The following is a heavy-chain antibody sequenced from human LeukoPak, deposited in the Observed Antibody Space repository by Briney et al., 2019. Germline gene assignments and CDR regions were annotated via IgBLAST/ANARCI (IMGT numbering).Heavy chain of an antibody. CDR3: ARDPHLTGTGVGYFDY. CDR1: GFTFSSYA. CDR2: ISYDGSNK. J-gene: IGHJ4*02. Sequence: GGSLRLSCAASGFTFSSYAMHWVRQAPGKGLEWVAVISYDGSNKYYADSVKGRFTISRDNSKNTLYLQMNSLRAEDTAVYYCARDPHLTGTGVGYFDYWGQGTLVTVSS. V-gene: IGHV3-30-3*01. D-gene: IGHD1-20*01.